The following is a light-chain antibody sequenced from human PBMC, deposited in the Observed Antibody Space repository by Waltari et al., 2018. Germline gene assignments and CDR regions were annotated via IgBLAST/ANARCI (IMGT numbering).Light chain of an antibody. V-gene: IGKV1-39*01. CDR2: LAS. Sequence: DIQMTQSPSSLSASVGDRITITCRASQSIASNLNWYQQKPGRAPKLLIFLASNLQSGVPSRFSGSGSGTDFTLTINNLQPEDVALYSCQQSNSSPHTFGGGTKVESK. CDR1: QSIASN. CDR3: QQSNSSPHT. J-gene: IGKJ4*01.